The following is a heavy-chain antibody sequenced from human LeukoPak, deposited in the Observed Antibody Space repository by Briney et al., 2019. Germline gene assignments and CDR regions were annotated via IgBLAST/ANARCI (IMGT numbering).Heavy chain of an antibody. Sequence: SETLSLTCTVSGGSISSYYWSWIRQPPGKGLEWIGYIYYSGSTNYNPSLKSRVTISVDTSKNQFSLKLSSVTAADTAVYYCARSPPREDAFDIWGQGTMVTVSS. CDR2: IYYSGST. CDR1: GGSISSYY. V-gene: IGHV4-59*08. J-gene: IGHJ3*02. CDR3: ARSPPREDAFDI.